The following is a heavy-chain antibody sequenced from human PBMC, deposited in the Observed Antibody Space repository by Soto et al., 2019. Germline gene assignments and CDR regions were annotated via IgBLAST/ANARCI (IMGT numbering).Heavy chain of an antibody. J-gene: IGHJ3*01. V-gene: IGHV3-23*01. D-gene: IGHD2-21*01. CDR3: AKTRLCDNDEYHRDGLYG. CDR1: GFPFWTYS. CDR2: NSGSGTAT. Sequence: EVNLLESGGGLVQPGGSMRLSCAASGFPFWTYSMSWVRQAPRKGLEWVSGNSGSGTATYYTDSVKGRFTVSRDNSKHTLFLQINTLRGEDTAVYYCAKTRLCDNDEYHRDGLYGWGPGTAATVSS.